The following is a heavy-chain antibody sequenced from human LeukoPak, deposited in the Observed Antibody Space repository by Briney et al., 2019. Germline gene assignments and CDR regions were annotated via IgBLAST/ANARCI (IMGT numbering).Heavy chain of an antibody. D-gene: IGHD3-9*01. CDR3: AKWGDYDVLTGYYVSDY. Sequence: GGSLRLSCAASGFTFSIYAMNWVRQAPGKGLEWVSSISSSSSYIYYADSMKGRFTISRDDAKNSLYLQMSSLRAEDTAVYYCAKWGDYDVLTGYYVSDYWGQGTLVTVSS. CDR2: ISSSSSYI. J-gene: IGHJ4*02. V-gene: IGHV3-21*04. CDR1: GFTFSIYA.